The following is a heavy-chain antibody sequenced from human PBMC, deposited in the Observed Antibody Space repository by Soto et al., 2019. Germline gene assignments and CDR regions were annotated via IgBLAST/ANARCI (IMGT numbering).Heavy chain of an antibody. CDR1: GASISSYY. Sequence: ERLSLTGTVSGASISSYYWCWIRQPPGKGLEWIGYISYSGSTNYNPSLKSRVTMSVDTSKNQFSLKLTSVTAADTAVYYCANFLGEPLWGQGTLVTAS. CDR3: ANFLGEPL. D-gene: IGHD3-10*01. V-gene: IGHV4-59*01. CDR2: ISYSGST. J-gene: IGHJ4*02.